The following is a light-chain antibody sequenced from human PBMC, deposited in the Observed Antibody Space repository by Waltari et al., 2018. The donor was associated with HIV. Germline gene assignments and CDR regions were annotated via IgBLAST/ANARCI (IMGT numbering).Light chain of an antibody. CDR3: HQYSDYLGS. CDR2: RAT. V-gene: IGKV1-5*03. CDR1: QTVGDW. Sequence: DIHMPQSPPPLTASVGDRVNLTCRASQTVGDWLAWYQQKPGEAPSLLIYRATDVESGVPSRFSGSASGTDFTLAIDSLHPDDFATYYCHQYSDYLGSFGQGTRVE. J-gene: IGKJ1*01.